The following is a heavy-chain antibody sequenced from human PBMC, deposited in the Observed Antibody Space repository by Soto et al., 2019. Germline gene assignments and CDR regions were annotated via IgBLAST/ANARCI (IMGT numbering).Heavy chain of an antibody. Sequence: EVQLVESGGGLIQPGGSLRLSCAVSGFTVSNNYMSWVRQAPGKGLEGVSVIYSGGYTAYGDSVKGRFTISRDNSKNTLYLKIKSRRADAPALYYGGTPAGGGGYWGQGTLVTVSS. CDR3: GTPAGGGGY. V-gene: IGHV3-53*01. CDR2: IYSGGYT. CDR1: GFTVSNNY. J-gene: IGHJ4*02. D-gene: IGHD3-10*01.